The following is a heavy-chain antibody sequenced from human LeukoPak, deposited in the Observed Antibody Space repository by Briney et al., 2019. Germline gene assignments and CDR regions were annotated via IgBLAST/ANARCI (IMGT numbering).Heavy chain of an antibody. CDR3: ARALSRGGRIDY. D-gene: IGHD2-15*01. Sequence: PGGSLRLSCAASGFTFSSYGMHWVRQAPGKGLEWVAVINYDGSNKYYADFVKGRFSISRDNSKNTLYLQMNSLRVEDTAVYNCARALSRGGRIDYWGQGTLVTVSS. V-gene: IGHV3-33*01. CDR2: INYDGSNK. CDR1: GFTFSSYG. J-gene: IGHJ4*02.